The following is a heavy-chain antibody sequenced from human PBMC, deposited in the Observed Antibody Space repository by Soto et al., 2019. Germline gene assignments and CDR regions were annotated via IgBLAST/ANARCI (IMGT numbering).Heavy chain of an antibody. Sequence: GGSLRLSCAASGFTFSSYAMSWVRQAPGKGLEWVSAISGSGGSTYYADSVKGRFTISRDNAKNTLYLQMNSLRAEDTAVYYCAKAINWGYAFDIWGQGTMVTVSS. CDR3: AKAINWGYAFDI. D-gene: IGHD7-27*01. V-gene: IGHV3-23*01. CDR1: GFTFSSYA. CDR2: ISGSGGST. J-gene: IGHJ3*02.